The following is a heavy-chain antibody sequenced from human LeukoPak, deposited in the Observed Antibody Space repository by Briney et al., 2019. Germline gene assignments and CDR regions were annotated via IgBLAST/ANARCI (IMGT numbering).Heavy chain of an antibody. CDR2: ISGSSTTI. CDR3: ARLVGATSGYYYGIDV. Sequence: GGSLRLSCAASGFTFSSYGMHWVRQAPGKGLEWVSYISGSSTTIYYADSVRGRFTISRDNAKNSLYLQMNSLRDEDTAVYYCARLVGATSGYYYGIDVWGQGTTVTVSS. J-gene: IGHJ6*02. CDR1: GFTFSSYG. V-gene: IGHV3-48*02. D-gene: IGHD1-26*01.